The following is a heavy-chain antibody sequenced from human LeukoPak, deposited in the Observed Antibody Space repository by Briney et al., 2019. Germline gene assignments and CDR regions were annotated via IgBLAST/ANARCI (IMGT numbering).Heavy chain of an antibody. CDR3: AKGPGFWSVYYLS. D-gene: IGHD3-3*01. Sequence: GGSLRLSCAASGFTFSSYAMHWVRQAPGKGLEWVAVISYDGSNKYYADSVKGRFTISRDNSKNTLYLQMNSLRAEDTAVYYCAKGPGFWSVYYLSWGQGTLVTVSS. CDR2: ISYDGSNK. J-gene: IGHJ5*02. CDR1: GFTFSSYA. V-gene: IGHV3-30-3*01.